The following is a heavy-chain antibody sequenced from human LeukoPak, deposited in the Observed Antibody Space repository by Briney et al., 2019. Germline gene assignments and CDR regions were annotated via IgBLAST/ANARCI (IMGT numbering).Heavy chain of an antibody. CDR2: IRFYGSDE. J-gene: IGHJ5*02. D-gene: IGHD5-12*01. V-gene: IGHV3-33*06. Sequence: PGRSLRLSCVASGFIFSRSGMHWVRQAPGKALEWVAVIRFYGSDEEYADSVKGRFTISRDNSKSTLYLHMDSLRAEDTATYYCVQHRGIQGPTTWGQGTLVTVSS. CDR3: VQHRGIQGPTT. CDR1: GFIFSRSG.